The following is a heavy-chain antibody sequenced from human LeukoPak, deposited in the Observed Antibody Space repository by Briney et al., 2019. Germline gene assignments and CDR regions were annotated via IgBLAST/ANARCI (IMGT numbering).Heavy chain of an antibody. D-gene: IGHD3-3*01. J-gene: IGHJ6*02. Sequence: SETLSLTCAVYGGSFSGYYWSWIRQPPGKGLEWIGSIYDSGSTYYNPSLRSRVTISVDTSKNQFSLKLNSVTAADTAVYYCARDLFPWRGMDVWGQGTTVTVSS. V-gene: IGHV4-34*01. CDR2: IYDSGST. CDR3: ARDLFPWRGMDV. CDR1: GGSFSGYY.